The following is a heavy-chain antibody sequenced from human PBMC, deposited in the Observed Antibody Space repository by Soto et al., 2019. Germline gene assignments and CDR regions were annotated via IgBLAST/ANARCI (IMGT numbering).Heavy chain of an antibody. CDR1: GGSISSYY. V-gene: IGHV4-59*01. D-gene: IGHD3-10*01. Sequence: SETLSLTCTVSGGSISSYYWSWIRQPPGKGLEWIGYIYYSGSTNYNPSLKSRVTISVDTSKNQFSLKLSSVTAADTAVYYCARGAIGQEINWGQGTRVTVAS. J-gene: IGHJ4*02. CDR3: ARGAIGQEIN. CDR2: IYYSGST.